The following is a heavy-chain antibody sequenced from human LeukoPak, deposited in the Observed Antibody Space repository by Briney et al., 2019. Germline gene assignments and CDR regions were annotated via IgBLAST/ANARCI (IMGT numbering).Heavy chain of an antibody. CDR1: GGSISSYY. D-gene: IGHD5-12*01. CDR2: IYYSGST. Sequence: PSETLSLTCTVPGGSISSYYWSWIRQPPGKGLEWIGYIYYSGSTNYNPSLKSRVTISVDTSKNQFSLKLSSVTAADTAVYYCARDLRGYSGYDAAHYYYYYYMDVWGKGTTVTVSS. V-gene: IGHV4-59*01. CDR3: ARDLRGYSGYDAAHYYYYYYMDV. J-gene: IGHJ6*03.